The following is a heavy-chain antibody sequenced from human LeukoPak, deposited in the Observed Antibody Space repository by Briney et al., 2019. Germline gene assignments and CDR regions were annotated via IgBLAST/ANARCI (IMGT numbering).Heavy chain of an antibody. CDR3: ARDGSSGWYGDFDY. CDR2: IKQDGSEK. CDR1: GFTFSSYW. J-gene: IGHJ4*02. D-gene: IGHD6-19*01. Sequence: GASLRLSCAASGFTFSSYWMSWVRQAPGKGLEWVANIKQDGSEKYYMDSVKGRFTISRDNAKNSLYLQMNSLRAEDTAVYYCARDGSSGWYGDFDYWGQGTLVTVSS. V-gene: IGHV3-7*01.